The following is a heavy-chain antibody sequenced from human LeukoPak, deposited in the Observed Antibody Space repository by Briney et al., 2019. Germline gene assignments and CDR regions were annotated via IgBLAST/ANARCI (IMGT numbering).Heavy chain of an antibody. CDR1: GGSISSYY. V-gene: IGHV4-4*07. CDR3: ARLYYYGSGSYLDY. Sequence: SETLSLTCTVSGGSISSYYWSWIRQPAGKGLEWIGRIYTSGSTNYNPSLKSRVTMLVDTSKNQFSLKLSSVTAADTAVYYCARLYYYGSGSYLDYWGQGTLVTVSS. J-gene: IGHJ4*02. CDR2: IYTSGST. D-gene: IGHD3-10*01.